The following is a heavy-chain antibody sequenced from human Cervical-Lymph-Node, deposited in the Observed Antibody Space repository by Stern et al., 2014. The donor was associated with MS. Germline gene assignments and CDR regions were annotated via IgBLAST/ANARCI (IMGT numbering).Heavy chain of an antibody. CDR2: IYHSGST. D-gene: IGHD3-22*01. J-gene: IGHJ3*02. CDR1: GGSISSSNW. CDR3: ARGYYDSSGSSVGAFDI. V-gene: IGHV4-4*02. Sequence: QLQLQESGPGLVKPSGTLSLTCAVSGGSISSSNWWSWVRQPPGKGLEWIGEIYHSGSTNYNPPLKSRVTISVDKSKNQFSLKLSSVTAADTAVYYCARGYYDSSGSSVGAFDIWGQGTMVTVSS.